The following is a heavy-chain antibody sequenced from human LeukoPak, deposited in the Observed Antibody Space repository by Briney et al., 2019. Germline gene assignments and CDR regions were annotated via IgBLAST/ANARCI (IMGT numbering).Heavy chain of an antibody. CDR2: IASDGSST. CDR3: ARGRPHGNDY. CDR1: GFTFSSYW. J-gene: IGHJ4*02. Sequence: GGSLRLSCAASGFTFSSYWMNWVRQAPGKGLVWVSRIASDGSSTTYADSVKGRFSISRDNAKNTPYLQMNSLRVEDTAVYYCARGRPHGNDYWGQGTLVTVSS. V-gene: IGHV3-74*01. D-gene: IGHD4-23*01.